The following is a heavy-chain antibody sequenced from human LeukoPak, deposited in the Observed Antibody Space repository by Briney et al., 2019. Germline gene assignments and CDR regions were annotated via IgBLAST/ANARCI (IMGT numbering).Heavy chain of an antibody. V-gene: IGHV3-33*06. CDR2: IWYDGSNK. D-gene: IGHD3-9*01. CDR3: AKGIYDILTGYALAYYYGMDV. CDR1: GFTFSSYG. J-gene: IGHJ6*02. Sequence: QPGRSLRLSCAASGFTFSSYGMLWVRQAPGKGLEWVAVIWYDGSNKYYADSVKGRFTISRDNSKNTLYLQMNSLRAEDTAVYYCAKGIYDILTGYALAYYYGMDVWGQGTTVTVSS.